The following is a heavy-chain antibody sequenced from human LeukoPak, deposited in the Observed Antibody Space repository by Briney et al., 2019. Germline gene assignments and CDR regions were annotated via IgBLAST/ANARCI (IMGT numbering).Heavy chain of an antibody. J-gene: IGHJ4*02. CDR3: AIGFGVATINGGQIDY. CDR2: MNPNSGNT. Sequence: ASVKVSCKASGYTFTGYYMHWVRQAPGQGLEWMGWMNPNSGNTGYAQKFQGRVTMTRNTSISTAYMELSSLRSEDTAVYYCAIGFGVATINGGQIDYWGQGTLVTVSS. D-gene: IGHD5-12*01. CDR1: GYTFTGYY. V-gene: IGHV1-8*02.